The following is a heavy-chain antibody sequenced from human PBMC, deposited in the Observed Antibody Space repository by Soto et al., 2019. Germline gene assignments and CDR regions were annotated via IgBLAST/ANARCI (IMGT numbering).Heavy chain of an antibody. CDR1: GFAFSSYG. J-gene: IGHJ4*02. D-gene: IGHD3-9*01. Sequence: GGSLRLSCAASGFAFSSYGMHWVRQAPGKGLEWVAVISYDGSNKYYADSVKGRFTISRDNSKNTLYLQMNSLRAEDTAVYYCAKDYDILTGYFHAYDYWGQGTLVTVSS. V-gene: IGHV3-30*18. CDR2: ISYDGSNK. CDR3: AKDYDILTGYFHAYDY.